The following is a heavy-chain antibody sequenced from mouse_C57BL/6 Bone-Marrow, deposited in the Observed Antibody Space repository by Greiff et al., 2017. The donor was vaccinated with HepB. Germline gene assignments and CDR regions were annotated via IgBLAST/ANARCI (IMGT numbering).Heavy chain of an antibody. CDR2: IDPSDSYT. CDR1: GYTFTSYW. V-gene: IGHV1-69*01. Sequence: QVQLQQSGAELVMPGASVKLSCKASGYTFTSYWMHWVKQRPGQGLEWIGEIDPSDSYTNYNQKFKGKSTLTVDKSSSTAYMQLSSLTSEDSAVYYCAGGGYVSSSRYFDFWGTGTPVTVTS. CDR3: AGGGYVSSSRYFDF. J-gene: IGHJ1*03. D-gene: IGHD1-1*01.